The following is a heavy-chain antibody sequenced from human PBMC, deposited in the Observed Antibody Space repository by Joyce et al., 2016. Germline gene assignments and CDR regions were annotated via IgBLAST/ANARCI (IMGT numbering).Heavy chain of an antibody. D-gene: IGHD2-15*01. J-gene: IGHJ4*02. CDR2: INPNSGGT. CDR1: GYTFTGYY. Sequence: QVQLVQSGAEVKKPGASVKVSCTASGYTFTGYYMNWVRQAPGQGLEWMGRINPNSGGTNYAQKFQGRVTMTRDTSISTAYRELRRLRSDDTAVYYWARGTDCSGGSCYSLSHYWGQGTLVTVSS. V-gene: IGHV1-2*06. CDR3: ARGTDCSGGSCYSLSHY.